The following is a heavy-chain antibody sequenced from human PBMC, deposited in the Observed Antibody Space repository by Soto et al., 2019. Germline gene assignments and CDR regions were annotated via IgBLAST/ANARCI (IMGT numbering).Heavy chain of an antibody. Sequence: QVQLVESGGGVVQPGRSLRLSCAASGFTFSSYGMHWVRQAPGKGLEGVAVIWYDGSNKYYADSVKGRFTISRDNSKNTLYLQMNSLRAEDTAVYYCARDGTYCSGGSCYGFDYWGQGTLVTVSS. V-gene: IGHV3-33*01. CDR2: IWYDGSNK. J-gene: IGHJ4*02. D-gene: IGHD2-15*01. CDR3: ARDGTYCSGGSCYGFDY. CDR1: GFTFSSYG.